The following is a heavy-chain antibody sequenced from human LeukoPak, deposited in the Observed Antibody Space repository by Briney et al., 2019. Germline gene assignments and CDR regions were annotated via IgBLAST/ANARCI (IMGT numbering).Heavy chain of an antibody. J-gene: IGHJ6*03. CDR2: VNANSGAT. D-gene: IGHD4-17*01. CDR1: GYKFTGNY. CDR3: ARERRDLGDSVRTGYYYYMDV. Sequence: ASVKVSCKTAGYKFTGNYIQWVRQAPAQGLEFMGWVNANSGATNSARKFQGRVTMTRDSSTITAYMELSVLTSYDTAVYYCARERRDLGDSVRTGYYYYMDVWGEGTTVIVSS. V-gene: IGHV1-2*02.